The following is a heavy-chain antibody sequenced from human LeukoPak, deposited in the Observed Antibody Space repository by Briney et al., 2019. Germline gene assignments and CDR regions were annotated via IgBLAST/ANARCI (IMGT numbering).Heavy chain of an antibody. V-gene: IGHV1-69*06. D-gene: IGHD4-17*01. Sequence: ASVKVSCKASGGTFSSYAISGVRQAPGRGREWMGGIIPIFGTANYAQKFQGRVTITADKSTSTAYMELSSLRSEDMAVYYCARDYPGYGDYVFLYYYGMDVWGKGTTVTVSS. J-gene: IGHJ6*04. CDR2: IIPIFGTA. CDR1: GGTFSSYA. CDR3: ARDYPGYGDYVFLYYYGMDV.